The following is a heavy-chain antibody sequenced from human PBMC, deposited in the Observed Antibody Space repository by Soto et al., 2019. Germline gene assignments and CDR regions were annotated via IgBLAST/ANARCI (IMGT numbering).Heavy chain of an antibody. CDR3: ARHKVEQWLGTVNHYFDY. V-gene: IGHV4-59*08. Sequence: SETLSLTCTVSGGSISSYYWSWIRQPPGKGLEWIGYIYYSGSTNYNPSLKSRVTISVDTSKNQFSLKLSSVTAADTAVYYCARHKVEQWLGTVNHYFDYWGQGTLVTVSS. CDR2: IYYSGST. CDR1: GGSISSYY. D-gene: IGHD6-19*01. J-gene: IGHJ4*02.